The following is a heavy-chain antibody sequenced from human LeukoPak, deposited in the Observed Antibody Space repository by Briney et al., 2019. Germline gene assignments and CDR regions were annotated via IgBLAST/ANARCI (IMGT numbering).Heavy chain of an antibody. V-gene: IGHV1-69*05. Sequence: ASVKVSCKASGGTFSSYAISWVRQAPGQGLEWMGGIIPIFGTANYAQKFQGRVTITTDESTSTAYMELSSLRSEDTAVYYCARDLEDYGGKEGYFQHWGQGTLVTVSS. D-gene: IGHD4-23*01. J-gene: IGHJ1*01. CDR3: ARDLEDYGGKEGYFQH. CDR2: IIPIFGTA. CDR1: GGTFSSYA.